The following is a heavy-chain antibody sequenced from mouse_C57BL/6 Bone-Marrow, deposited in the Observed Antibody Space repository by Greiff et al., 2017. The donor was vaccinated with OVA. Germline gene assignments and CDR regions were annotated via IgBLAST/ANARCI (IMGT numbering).Heavy chain of an antibody. D-gene: IGHD1-1*01. CDR3: ARRYGSSRFDY. Sequence: VKVVESGAELARPGASVKLSCKASGYTFTSYGISWVKQRTGQGLEWIGEIYPRSGNTYYNEKFKGKATLTADKSSSTAYMELRSLTSEDSAVYFCARRYGSSRFDYWGQGTTLTVSS. V-gene: IGHV1-81*01. J-gene: IGHJ2*01. CDR2: IYPRSGNT. CDR1: GYTFTSYG.